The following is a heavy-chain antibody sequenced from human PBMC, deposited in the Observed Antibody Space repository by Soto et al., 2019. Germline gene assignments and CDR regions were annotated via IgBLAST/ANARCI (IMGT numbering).Heavy chain of an antibody. V-gene: IGHV3-74*01. CDR1: GFIFSSYW. CDR2: TNEDGSIT. J-gene: IGHJ4*02. D-gene: IGHD3-16*01. Sequence: EVQLVESGGGLVQPGGSLRLSCEVSGFIFSSYWMHWVRQVPGKGLVWVSRTNEDGSITNYADSVRGRFTISRDNAKNTLYLEMNSLRVEDTVVYYCTRDIGGRGGYWGQGTLVTVSS. CDR3: TRDIGGRGGY.